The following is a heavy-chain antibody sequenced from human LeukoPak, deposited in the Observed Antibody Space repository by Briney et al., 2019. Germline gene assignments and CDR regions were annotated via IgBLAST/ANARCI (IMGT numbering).Heavy chain of an antibody. CDR3: ARWMATVTTPDY. Sequence: ASVKVSCKASGYTFNGFYLHWVRQTPGQGLEWMGWINPNSGGTNYAQKFQGRVTMTRDTSISTAYMELSRLRSDDSAVYYCARWMATVTTPDYWGQGTLVTVSS. D-gene: IGHD4-11*01. CDR2: INPNSGGT. V-gene: IGHV1-2*02. J-gene: IGHJ4*02. CDR1: GYTFNGFY.